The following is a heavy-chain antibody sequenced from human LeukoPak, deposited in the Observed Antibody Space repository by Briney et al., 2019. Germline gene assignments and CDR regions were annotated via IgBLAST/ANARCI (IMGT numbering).Heavy chain of an antibody. CDR2: ISAYNGNT. V-gene: IGHV1-18*01. Sequence: ASVKVSCTASGYTFTSYGISWARQAPGQGLEWMGWISAYNGNTNYAQKLQGRVTMTTDTSTSTAYMELRSLRSDDTAVYYCARSIAAAVFDPWGQGTLVTVSS. CDR3: ARSIAAAVFDP. J-gene: IGHJ5*02. CDR1: GYTFTSYG. D-gene: IGHD6-13*01.